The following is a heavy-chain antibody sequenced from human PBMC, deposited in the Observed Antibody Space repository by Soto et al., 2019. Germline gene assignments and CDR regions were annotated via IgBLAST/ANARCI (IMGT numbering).Heavy chain of an antibody. CDR2: IYTSGST. J-gene: IGHJ6*02. D-gene: IGHD6-13*01. CDR1: GGSISSYY. V-gene: IGHV4-4*07. Sequence: TLSLTCTVSGGSISSYYWSWIRQPAGKGLEWIGRIYTSGSTNYNPSLKSRVTMSVDTSKNQFSLKLSSVTAADTAVYYCATRSGGAAAGMDYYYYGMDVWGQGTTVTVSS. CDR3: ATRSGGAAAGMDYYYYGMDV.